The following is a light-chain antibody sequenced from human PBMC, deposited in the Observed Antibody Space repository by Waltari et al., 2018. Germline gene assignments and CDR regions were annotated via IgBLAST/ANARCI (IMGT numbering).Light chain of an antibody. CDR2: NTN. CDR1: TSNIGTNP. V-gene: IGLV1-44*01. Sequence: QSVLTQPPSASGTPGLRVAISCSGTTSNIGTNPVTWYQQLPGTAPKLLIYNTNQRPSEVPDRFSGSKSGTSASLAISGLQSEDEAEYYCAAWDDSLNGPWVFGGGTKLTVL. CDR3: AAWDDSLNGPWV. J-gene: IGLJ3*02.